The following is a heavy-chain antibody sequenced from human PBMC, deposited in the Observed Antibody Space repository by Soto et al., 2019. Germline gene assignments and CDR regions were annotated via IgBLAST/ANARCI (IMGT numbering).Heavy chain of an antibody. V-gene: IGHV1-18*01. CDR2: ISAYNGNT. Sequence: ASVKVSCKASGYTFTSYGISWVRQAPGQGLEWMGWISAYNGNTNYAQKLQGRVTMTTDTSTSTAYMELRSLRSDDTAVYYCARVEQWLYYYYYGMDVWGQGTTVTVSS. J-gene: IGHJ6*02. CDR3: ARVEQWLYYYYYGMDV. D-gene: IGHD6-19*01. CDR1: GYTFTSYG.